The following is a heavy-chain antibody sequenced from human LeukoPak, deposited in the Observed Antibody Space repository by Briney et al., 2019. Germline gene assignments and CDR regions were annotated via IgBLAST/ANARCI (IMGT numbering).Heavy chain of an antibody. D-gene: IGHD6-19*01. CDR3: AKSMYSYAQWLVRPAFDY. Sequence: AGSLRLSCAASGFTFSSYGMHWVRQAPGKGLEWVAFIQYDGSNKYYADSVKGRFTTSRDNSKNTLYLQMNSLRAEDTAVYYCAKSMYSYAQWLVRPAFDYWGQGTLVTVSS. J-gene: IGHJ4*02. V-gene: IGHV3-30*02. CDR2: IQYDGSNK. CDR1: GFTFSSYG.